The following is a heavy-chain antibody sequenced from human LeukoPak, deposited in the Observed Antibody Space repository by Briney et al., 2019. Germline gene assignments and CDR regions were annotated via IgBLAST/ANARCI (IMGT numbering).Heavy chain of an antibody. D-gene: IGHD3-22*01. Sequence: SETLSLTCTVSGASISSYYWSWIRQPPGKGLEWLGNIYYSGSTNYNPSLKSRVTISVDTSKNQFSLKLSSVTAADTAVHYCTRGSIAYYYMDVWGKGTTVTISS. CDR1: GASISSYY. V-gene: IGHV4-59*01. J-gene: IGHJ6*03. CDR3: TRGSIAYYYMDV. CDR2: IYYSGST.